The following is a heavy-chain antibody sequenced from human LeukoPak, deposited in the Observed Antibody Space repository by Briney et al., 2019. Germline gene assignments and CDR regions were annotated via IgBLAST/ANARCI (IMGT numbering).Heavy chain of an antibody. D-gene: IGHD6-19*01. CDR1: GGSFSGYY. J-gene: IGHJ4*02. CDR2: INHSGST. Sequence: TSETLSLTCAVYGGSFSGYYWSWIRQPPGKGLEWIGEINHSGSTNYNPSLKSRVTISVDTSKNQFSLKLSSVTAADTAVYYCARIARLAGTFYFDYWGQGTLVTVSS. V-gene: IGHV4-34*01. CDR3: ARIARLAGTFYFDY.